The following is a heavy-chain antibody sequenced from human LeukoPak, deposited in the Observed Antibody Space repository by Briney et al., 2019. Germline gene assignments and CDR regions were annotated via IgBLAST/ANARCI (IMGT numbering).Heavy chain of an antibody. CDR2: IYYSGST. CDR3: ARDRYPKTNQAEDAFDI. J-gene: IGHJ3*02. V-gene: IGHV4-59*01. D-gene: IGHD2-2*02. Sequence: SETLSLTCTVSGGSISSYYWSWIRQPPGKGLEWIGYIYYSGSTNYNPSLKSRVTISVDTSKNQFSLKLSSVTAADTAVYHCARDRYPKTNQAEDAFDIWGQGTMVTVSS. CDR1: GGSISSYY.